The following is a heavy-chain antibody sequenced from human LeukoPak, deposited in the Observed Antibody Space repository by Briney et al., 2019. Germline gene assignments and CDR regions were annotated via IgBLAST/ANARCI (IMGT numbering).Heavy chain of an antibody. CDR2: INTNGGST. Sequence: PGGSLRLSCAASGFTFSSYAMHWVRQAPGKGLEYVSAINTNGGSTYYANSVKGRFTISRDNSMNTLYLQMGSLRAEDMAVYYCARLPGTTNAFDIWGQGTMVTVSS. CDR1: GFTFSSYA. CDR3: ARLPGTTNAFDI. J-gene: IGHJ3*02. D-gene: IGHD1-7*01. V-gene: IGHV3-64*01.